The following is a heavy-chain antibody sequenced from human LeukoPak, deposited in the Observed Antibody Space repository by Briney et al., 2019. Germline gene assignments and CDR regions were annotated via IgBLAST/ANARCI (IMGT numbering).Heavy chain of an antibody. V-gene: IGHV3-21*01. J-gene: IGHJ4*02. D-gene: IGHD2-2*01. CDR2: ISSSSYI. CDR3: ARDRESYYCTSTSCYLDY. Sequence: GGSLRLSCAASGFTFSSYSMNWVRQAPGKGLEWVSSISSSSYIYYADSVKGRFTISRDNAKNSLSLQMNSLRAEDTAVYYCARDRESYYCTSTSCYLDYWGQGTLVTVSS. CDR1: GFTFSSYS.